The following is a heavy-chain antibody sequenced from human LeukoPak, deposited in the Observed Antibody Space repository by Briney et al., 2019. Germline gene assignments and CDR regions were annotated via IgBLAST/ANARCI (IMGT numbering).Heavy chain of an antibody. CDR2: INSDGSTT. V-gene: IGHV3-74*01. Sequence: GGSLRLSCAASGFTFSSYWMHWVRQAPGKGLVWVSRINSDGSTTTYADSVKGRFTISRDNAKNTLYLQMNTLRAEDTAVYYCARVYGSGIYYKTYWGQGTLVTVSS. CDR1: GFTFSSYW. J-gene: IGHJ4*02. D-gene: IGHD3-10*01. CDR3: ARVYGSGIYYKTY.